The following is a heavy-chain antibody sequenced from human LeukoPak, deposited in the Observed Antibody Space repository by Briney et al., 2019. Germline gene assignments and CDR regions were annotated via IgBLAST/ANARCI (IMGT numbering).Heavy chain of an antibody. D-gene: IGHD1-26*01. CDR2: ISASGDVT. Sequence: GGSLRLSCAASGITFSSYVMSWVRRAPGKGLEWVSGISASGDVTFHADPVKGRFTISRDNSKNTLYLQMNSLRAEDTAEYYCAKSLLTTASGTGRAFDIWGQGTMVTVSS. J-gene: IGHJ3*02. CDR3: AKSLLTTASGTGRAFDI. CDR1: GITFSSYV. V-gene: IGHV3-23*01.